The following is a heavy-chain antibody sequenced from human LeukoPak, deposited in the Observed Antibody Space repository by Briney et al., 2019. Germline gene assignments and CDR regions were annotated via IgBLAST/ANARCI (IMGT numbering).Heavy chain of an antibody. V-gene: IGHV3-23*01. CDR3: AKPISGGLAVTADWFDP. J-gene: IGHJ5*02. CDR1: GFAFSFSA. CDR2: INANAINT. D-gene: IGHD2-21*02. Sequence: PVGPLRLSCEASGFAFSFSAMTWVHQAPGTGLNWGSTINANAINTYYAASVKGRFTISRDNSKSTLYLQLNSLRAEDTAVYYCAKPISGGLAVTADWFDPWGQGTLVIVSS.